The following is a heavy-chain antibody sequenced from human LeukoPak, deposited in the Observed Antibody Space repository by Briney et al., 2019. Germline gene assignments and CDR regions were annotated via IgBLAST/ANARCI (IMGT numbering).Heavy chain of an antibody. V-gene: IGHV3-9*03. D-gene: IGHD6-19*01. CDR3: AKGDGGGWYRSYFDY. CDR2: FSWDSGSI. CDR1: GFTFDDYA. J-gene: IGHJ4*02. Sequence: PPGGSLRLSCAASGFTFDDYAMPWVRQARGKGLEWVSGFSWDSGSIGYTDSVKGRFTIARDNAKNSLYLQMNSLRAEDMAFYYCAKGDGGGWYRSYFDYWGQGTLVTVSS.